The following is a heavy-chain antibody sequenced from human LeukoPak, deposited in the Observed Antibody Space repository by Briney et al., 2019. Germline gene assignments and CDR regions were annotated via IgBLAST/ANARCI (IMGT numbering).Heavy chain of an antibody. Sequence: GGSLRLSCAASGFTFSNYAMNWVRQTPGKGLEWVSSLRASGGITYYADSVKGRFSISRDNSRNTLYLQMNSLRAEDTAVYYCAKAKAKIVVTSLDCWGQGTLVTVSS. CDR1: GFTFSNYA. J-gene: IGHJ4*02. CDR2: LRASGGIT. D-gene: IGHD3-22*01. CDR3: AKAKAKIVVTSLDC. V-gene: IGHV3-23*01.